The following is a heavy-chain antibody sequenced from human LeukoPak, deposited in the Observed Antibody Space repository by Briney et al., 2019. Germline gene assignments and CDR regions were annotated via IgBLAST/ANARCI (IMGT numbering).Heavy chain of an antibody. J-gene: IGHJ4*02. V-gene: IGHV4-31*03. CDR1: GGSISSGGYY. Sequence: SQTLSLTCTVSGGSISSGGYYWSWIRQHPGKGLEWIGYIYYSGSTYYNPSLKSRVTISVDTSKNQFSLKLSSVTAADTAVYYCARDLPSGYYDSSGYEGYWGQGTLVTVSS. CDR3: ARDLPSGYYDSSGYEGY. D-gene: IGHD3-22*01. CDR2: IYYSGST.